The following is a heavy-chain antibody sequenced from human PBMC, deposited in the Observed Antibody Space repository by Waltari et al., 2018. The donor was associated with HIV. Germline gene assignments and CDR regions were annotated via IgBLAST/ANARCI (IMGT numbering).Heavy chain of an antibody. CDR2: ITSSSSSI. D-gene: IGHD2-15*01. V-gene: IGHV3-48*01. CDR1: GFIFNTYS. Sequence: EVQLVESGGDLVQPGGSLRLSCAVSGFIFNTYSMNWVRQAPGKVLGWISYITSSSSSIYYADSGKGLFTISRDNAKNSLYLQMNSLRAEDTAVYYCARLMVVAGTPYDGLDVWGQGTTVTVSS. CDR3: ARLMVVAGTPYDGLDV. J-gene: IGHJ6*02.